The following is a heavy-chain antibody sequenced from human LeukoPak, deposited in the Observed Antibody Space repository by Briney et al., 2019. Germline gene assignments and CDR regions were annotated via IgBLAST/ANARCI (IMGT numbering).Heavy chain of an antibody. V-gene: IGHV5-51*01. Sequence: GESLKISCKGSGYPFPIYWIAWVRPMSGKGLEWMGTIYPGDSDTRLSPSFQGQVTISVDKSITTDDLQWNSLKASDTAMYCCARGRAFNDPLDYWGQGALVTVSS. CDR2: IYPGDSDT. CDR3: ARGRAFNDPLDY. CDR1: GYPFPIYW. D-gene: IGHD1-1*01. J-gene: IGHJ4*02.